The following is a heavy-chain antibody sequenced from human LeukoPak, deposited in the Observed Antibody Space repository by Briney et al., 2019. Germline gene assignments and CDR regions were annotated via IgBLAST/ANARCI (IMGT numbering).Heavy chain of an antibody. V-gene: IGHV3-30*03. CDR3: GAIAARSLNWFDP. D-gene: IGHD6-6*01. CDR2: ISYDGSNK. J-gene: IGHJ5*02. CDR1: GFTFTSHS. Sequence: PGESLRLSCTASGFTFTSHSLNWVRQAPGKGLEWVAVISYDGSNKYYADSVKGRFTISRDNSKNTLYLQMNSLRAEDTAVYYCGAIAARSLNWFDPWGQGTLVTVSS.